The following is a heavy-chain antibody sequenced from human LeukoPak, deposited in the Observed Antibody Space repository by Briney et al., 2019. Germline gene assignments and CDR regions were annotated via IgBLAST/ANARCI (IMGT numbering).Heavy chain of an antibody. CDR1: GFTFSSYV. V-gene: IGHV3-NL1*01. D-gene: IGHD5-24*01. CDR3: ARGLPGGTARQLDVFDY. J-gene: IGHJ4*02. Sequence: GGSLRLSCETAGFTFSSYVMHWVRRTPGKGLVWVATIYTGDSRDYLESVRGRFTISTDKSKSILYLQMNSLRVEDTAVYFCARGLPGGTARQLDVFDYWGQGTLVTVSS. CDR2: IYTGDSR.